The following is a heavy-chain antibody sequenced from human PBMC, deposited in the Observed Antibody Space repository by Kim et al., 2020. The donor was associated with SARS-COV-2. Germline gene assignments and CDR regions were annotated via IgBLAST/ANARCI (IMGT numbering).Heavy chain of an antibody. D-gene: IGHD2-15*01. CDR2: IYYSGST. Sequence: SETLSLTCTVSGGSISSYYWSWIRQPPGKGLEWIGYIYYSGSTNYNPSLKSRVTISVDTSKNQFSLKLSSVTAADTAVYYCARRGLGYCSGGCGYSGFDSWGQGTLVTVSP. CDR3: ARRGLGYCSGGCGYSGFDS. CDR1: GGSISSYY. J-gene: IGHJ4*02. V-gene: IGHV4-59*08.